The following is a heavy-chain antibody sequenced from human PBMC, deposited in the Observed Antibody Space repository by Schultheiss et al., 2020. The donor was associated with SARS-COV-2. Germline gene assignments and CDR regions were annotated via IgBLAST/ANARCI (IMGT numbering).Heavy chain of an antibody. J-gene: IGHJ6*02. CDR3: ARDSPRWWELRRYYYYGMDV. CDR1: GFTFSSYE. CDR2: ISSSGSTI. D-gene: IGHD2-15*01. Sequence: VGSLRLSCAASGFTFSSYEMNWVRQAPGKGLEWVSYISSSGSTIYYADSVKGRFTISRDNAKNSLYLQMNSLRAEDTAVYYCARDSPRWWELRRYYYYGMDVWGQGTTVTVSS. V-gene: IGHV3-48*03.